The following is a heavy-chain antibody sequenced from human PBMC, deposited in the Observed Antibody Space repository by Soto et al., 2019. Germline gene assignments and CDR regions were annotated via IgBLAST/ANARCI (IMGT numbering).Heavy chain of an antibody. D-gene: IGHD3-16*01. CDR1: GGSFSGYY. V-gene: IGHV4-34*01. Sequence: SETLSLTCAVYGGSFSGYYWSWIRQPPGRGLEWIGEINHSGSTNYNPSLKSRVTISVDTSKNQFSLKLSSVTAADTAVYYCARWGRTSTYYYYYYMDVWGKGTTVTVSS. J-gene: IGHJ6*03. CDR3: ARWGRTSTYYYYYYMDV. CDR2: INHSGST.